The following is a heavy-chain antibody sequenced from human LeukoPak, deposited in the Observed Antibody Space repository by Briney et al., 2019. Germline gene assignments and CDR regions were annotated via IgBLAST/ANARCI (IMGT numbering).Heavy chain of an antibody. D-gene: IGHD4-17*01. J-gene: IGHJ4*02. CDR3: ARPATTVPYFDY. CDR2: IWHDGSDK. CDR1: GFIFSNFG. V-gene: IGHV3-33*01. Sequence: AGGSLRLSCAASGFIFSNFGMHWVRQAPGRGLEWVAVIWHDGSDKYYADSVKGRFSISRDNAKNSLYLQMNSLRAEDTAVYYCARPATTVPYFDYWGQGTLVTVSS.